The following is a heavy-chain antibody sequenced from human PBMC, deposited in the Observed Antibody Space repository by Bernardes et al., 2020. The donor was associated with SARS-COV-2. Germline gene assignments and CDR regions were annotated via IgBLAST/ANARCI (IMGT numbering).Heavy chain of an antibody. CDR1: GYTFSSYG. CDR3: ARDPATVTTGGNDAFDI. Sequence: ASVKVSCRASGYTFSSYGISWVRQAPGEGLEWMGWISAYNGNTDYAQKFQGRVTMTTDTSTNTAYMEMRSLRSDDTAVYYCARDPATVTTGGNDAFDIWGQGTVVSVSS. D-gene: IGHD4-17*01. J-gene: IGHJ3*02. CDR2: ISAYNGNT. V-gene: IGHV1-18*04.